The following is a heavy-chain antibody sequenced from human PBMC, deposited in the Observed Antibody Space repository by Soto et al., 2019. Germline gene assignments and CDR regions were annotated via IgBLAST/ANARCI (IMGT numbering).Heavy chain of an antibody. CDR1: GFTFSSYA. V-gene: IGHV3-23*01. Sequence: EVQLLESGGGVVQPGGSLRLSCAASGFTFSSYAMSWVRQAPGKGLEWVLAISGSGGSTYYADSVKGRFTISRENSKNTLYLQMNSLRAEDTAVYYCASIWYDFWSGPIDNWGQGTLVTVSS. J-gene: IGHJ4*02. CDR3: ASIWYDFWSGPIDN. D-gene: IGHD3-3*01. CDR2: ISGSGGST.